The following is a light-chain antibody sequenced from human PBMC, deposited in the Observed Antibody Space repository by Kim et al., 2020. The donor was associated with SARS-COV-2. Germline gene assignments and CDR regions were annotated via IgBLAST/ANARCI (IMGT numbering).Light chain of an antibody. CDR2: DVS. Sequence: QSVTISGTETSSDVGGYNYVSWYQQHPGKAPKLMIYDVSKRPSGVPDRFSGSKSGNTASLTISGLQAEDEADYYCCSYAGSYTFGIFGGGTQLTVL. CDR3: CSYAGSYTFGI. V-gene: IGLV2-11*01. CDR1: SSDVGGYNY. J-gene: IGLJ2*01.